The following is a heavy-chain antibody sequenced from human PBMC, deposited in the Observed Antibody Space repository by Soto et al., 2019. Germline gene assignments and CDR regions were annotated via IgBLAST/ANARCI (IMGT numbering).Heavy chain of an antibody. CDR2: IYYSGST. J-gene: IGHJ4*02. Sequence: SETLSLTCTVSGGSISSYYWSWIRQPPGKGLEWIGYIYYSGSTNYNPSLKSRVTISVDTSKNQFSLKLSSVTAADTAVYYCARGHYGDYLIAYWGQGTLVTVSS. CDR3: ARGHYGDYLIAY. CDR1: GGSISSYY. V-gene: IGHV4-59*01. D-gene: IGHD4-17*01.